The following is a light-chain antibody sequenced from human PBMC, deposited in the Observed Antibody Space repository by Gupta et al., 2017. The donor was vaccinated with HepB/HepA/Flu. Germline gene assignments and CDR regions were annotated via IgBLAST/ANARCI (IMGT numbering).Light chain of an antibody. Sequence: EIVLSQSPATLSLSPGERATLSCRASQSVNSYLAWYQQKPGQAPRLLIYDASNRATGIPARFSGSGSGTDFTLTISSLESEDFAVYYCHQRRNWPPGFGQGTQLEIK. CDR2: DAS. CDR1: QSVNSY. CDR3: HQRRNWPPG. V-gene: IGKV3-11*01. J-gene: IGKJ5*01.